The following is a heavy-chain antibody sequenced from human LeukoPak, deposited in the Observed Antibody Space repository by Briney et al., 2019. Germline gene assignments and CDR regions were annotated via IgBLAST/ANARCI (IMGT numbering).Heavy chain of an antibody. CDR3: ARYGGYKLFDY. V-gene: IGHV3-74*01. CDR2: INSDGSTT. CDR1: GFTFNNYW. Sequence: GGSLRLSCAASGFTFNNYWMNWVRQAPGKGLVWVSHINSDGSTTVYADSVKGRFAISRDNALNTLYLQMNSLRAEDTAVYYCARYGGYKLFDYWGQGTLVTVSS. J-gene: IGHJ4*02. D-gene: IGHD5-12*01.